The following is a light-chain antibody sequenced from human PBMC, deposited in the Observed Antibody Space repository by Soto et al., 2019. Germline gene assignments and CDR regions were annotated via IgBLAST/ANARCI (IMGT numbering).Light chain of an antibody. J-gene: IGKJ1*01. CDR3: QQYNSYSVT. CDR1: QSISSW. V-gene: IGKV1-5*01. Sequence: DIQMTQSPSTLSASVVERVTITCRASQSISSWLAWYQQKPGKAPKLLIYDASSLESGVPSRFSGSGSGTEFTLTISSLQPDDFATYYCQQYNSYSVTFGQGTKVDIK. CDR2: DAS.